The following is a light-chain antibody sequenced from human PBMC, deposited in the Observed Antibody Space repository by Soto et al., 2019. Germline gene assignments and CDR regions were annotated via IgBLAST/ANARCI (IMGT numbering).Light chain of an antibody. CDR3: HQRSDWPIT. Sequence: EIVLTQSPATLSFSPGESATLFCRASLSVSGYLAWYQQKPGHAPRLVLHDVSRRAPDIPARFSGRGSGTDFTLTIRSLAPEDFAVYYCHQRSDWPITFGQGTKLQ. J-gene: IGKJ2*01. V-gene: IGKV3-11*01. CDR2: DVS. CDR1: LSVSGY.